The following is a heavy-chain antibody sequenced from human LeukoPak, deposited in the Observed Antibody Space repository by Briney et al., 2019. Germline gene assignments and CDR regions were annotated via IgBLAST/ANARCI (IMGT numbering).Heavy chain of an antibody. CDR3: ARVGSPPGYYDSSGLAADH. CDR1: GFTFSSYE. Sequence: GGSLRLSCAASGFTFSSYEMNWVRQAPGKGLEWVSYISSSGSTIYYADSVKGRFTISRDNAKNSLYLQMNSLRAEDTAVYYCARVGSPPGYYDSSGLAADHWGQGTLVIASS. D-gene: IGHD3-22*01. CDR2: ISSSGSTI. J-gene: IGHJ4*02. V-gene: IGHV3-48*03.